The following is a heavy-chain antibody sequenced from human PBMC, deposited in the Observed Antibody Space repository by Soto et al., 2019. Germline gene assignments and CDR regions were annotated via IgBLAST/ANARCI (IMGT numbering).Heavy chain of an antibody. J-gene: IGHJ4*02. V-gene: IGHV1-69*13. CDR3: ARYYNVFWYFDY. Sequence: ASVKVSCKASGGTFSSYAISWVRQAPGQGLEWMGGIIPIFGTANYAQKFQGRVTITADESTSTAYMELSSLRSEDTAVYYCARYYNVFWYFDYWGQGALVTVSS. D-gene: IGHD3-10*01. CDR1: GGTFSSYA. CDR2: IIPIFGTA.